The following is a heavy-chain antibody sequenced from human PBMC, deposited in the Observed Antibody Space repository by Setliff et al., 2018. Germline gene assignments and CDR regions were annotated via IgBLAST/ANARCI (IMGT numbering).Heavy chain of an antibody. CDR3: VRGGLAAAGKKGVFEH. CDR2: INTGGGSA. V-gene: IGHV1-46*01. CDR1: GYIFAGYY. D-gene: IGHD6-13*01. J-gene: IGHJ4*02. Sequence: ASVKVSCKASGYIFAGYYRFWVRQAPGQGPEWMGTINTGGGSASIVDQFQGRVTMTRDTPTSTVYLELNSLRSDDTAVYYCVRGGLAAAGKKGVFEHWGQGTLVTVSS.